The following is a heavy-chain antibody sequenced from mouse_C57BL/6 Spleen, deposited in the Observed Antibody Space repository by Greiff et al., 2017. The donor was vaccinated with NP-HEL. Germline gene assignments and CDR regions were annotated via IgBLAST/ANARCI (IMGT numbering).Heavy chain of an antibody. Sequence: VQLQQSGAELAKPGASVKLSCKASGYTFTSYWMHWVKQRPGQGLEWIGVIDPSDSYTNYNQKFKGKATLTVDTSSSTAYMQLSSLTSEDSAVYYCARGTTVVATDYWGQGTTLTVSS. CDR3: ARGTTVVATDY. D-gene: IGHD1-1*01. CDR1: GYTFTSYW. CDR2: IDPSDSYT. J-gene: IGHJ2*01. V-gene: IGHV1-59*01.